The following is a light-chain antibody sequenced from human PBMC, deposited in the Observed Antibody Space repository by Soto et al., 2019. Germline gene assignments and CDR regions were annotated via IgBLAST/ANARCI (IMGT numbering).Light chain of an antibody. CDR2: DVN. CDR1: SSDVGGYNY. Sequence: QSALTQPASVSGSPGQSITISCTGTSSDVGGYNYVSWYQQHPGKAPKVMIYDVNNRPSGVSNRFSGSKSGNTASLTISGLQAEDEADYYCSSYTSTSTLYAFGTGTKLTVL. V-gene: IGLV2-14*01. CDR3: SSYTSTSTLYA. J-gene: IGLJ1*01.